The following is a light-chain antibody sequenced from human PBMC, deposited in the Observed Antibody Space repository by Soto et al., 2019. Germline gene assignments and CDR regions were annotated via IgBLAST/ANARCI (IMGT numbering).Light chain of an antibody. J-gene: IGKJ1*01. CDR1: QSLLHSNGYNY. Sequence: DIVMTQSPLSLPATPGEPASISCRSSQSLLHSNGYNYLDWYLQKPGQSPQLLIYLGSNRASGVPDRFSGSGSGTDFTLKISRVEAEDVGVYYCMQALQTGWTFGQGTKVEIK. CDR3: MQALQTGWT. V-gene: IGKV2-28*01. CDR2: LGS.